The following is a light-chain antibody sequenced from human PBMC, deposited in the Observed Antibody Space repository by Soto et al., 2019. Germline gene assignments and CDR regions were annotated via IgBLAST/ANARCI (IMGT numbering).Light chain of an antibody. J-gene: IGLJ2*01. CDR1: SSNIGSNT. CDR3: AAWENSLSGPV. V-gene: IGLV1-44*01. CDR2: SDN. Sequence: LTQPPSASGTPGQRVTISCSGRSSNIGSNTVSWYQQLPGAAPNVLIYSDNKRPPGVPDRFSGSRSGASASLAISGLRSEDEADYYCAAWENSLSGPVFGGGTKLTVL.